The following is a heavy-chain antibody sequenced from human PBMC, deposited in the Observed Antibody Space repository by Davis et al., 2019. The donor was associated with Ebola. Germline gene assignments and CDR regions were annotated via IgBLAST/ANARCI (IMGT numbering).Heavy chain of an antibody. CDR2: MYSGGTT. Sequence: ESLKISCAASGFSVSTKYMNWVRQAPGKGLQWVSIMYSGGTTYYADSVKGRFTISRDSSKNTVYLQMNNLRAEDTAVYYCARGDFYYGVDVWGQGTTVTVSS. V-gene: IGHV3-53*01. J-gene: IGHJ6*02. CDR1: GFSVSTKY. CDR3: ARGDFYYGVDV.